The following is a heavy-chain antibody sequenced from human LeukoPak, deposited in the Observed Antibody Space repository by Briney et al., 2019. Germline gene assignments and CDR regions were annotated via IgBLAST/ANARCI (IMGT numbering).Heavy chain of an antibody. CDR2: IHTTNST. CDR3: ARLMVQAVDY. CDR1: GLTVSSNY. J-gene: IGHJ4*02. V-gene: IGHV3-53*01. Sequence: GGSLRLSCAASGLTVSSNYMTWVRQAPGEGLEWVSPIHTTNSTFYADSVKGRFTISRDNSKNTLYLQMNSLRAEDTAVYYCARLMVQAVDYWGQGTLVTVSS. D-gene: IGHD3-10*01.